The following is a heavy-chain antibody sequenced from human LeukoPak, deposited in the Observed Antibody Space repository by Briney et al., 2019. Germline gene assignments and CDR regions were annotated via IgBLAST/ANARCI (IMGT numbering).Heavy chain of an antibody. CDR3: ARRSSSLDFDY. CDR1: GYTFTSYY. Sequence: ASVKVSCKASGYTFTSYYMYWVRQAPGQGLEWMGGIIPIFGTANYAQKFQGRVTITTDESTSTAYMELSSLRSEDTAVYYCARRSSSLDFDYWGQGTLVTVSS. D-gene: IGHD6-6*01. V-gene: IGHV1-69*05. J-gene: IGHJ4*02. CDR2: IIPIFGTA.